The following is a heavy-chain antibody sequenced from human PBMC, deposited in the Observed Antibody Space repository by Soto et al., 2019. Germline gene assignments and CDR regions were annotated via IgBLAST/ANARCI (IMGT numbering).Heavy chain of an antibody. CDR3: AREGRFLEWLSPYYYYGMDV. V-gene: IGHV1-69*13. J-gene: IGHJ6*02. Sequence: SVKVSCKASGGTFSSYAISWVRQAPGQGLEWMGGIIPIFGTANYAQKFQGRVTITADESTSTAYMELSSLRAEDTAVYYCAREGRFLEWLSPYYYYGMDVWGQ. D-gene: IGHD3-3*01. CDR1: GGTFSSYA. CDR2: IIPIFGTA.